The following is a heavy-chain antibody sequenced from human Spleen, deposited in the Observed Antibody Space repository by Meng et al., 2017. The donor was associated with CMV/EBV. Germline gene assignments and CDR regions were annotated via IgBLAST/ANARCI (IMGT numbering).Heavy chain of an antibody. CDR1: GVSISSVDYC. J-gene: IGHJ4*02. D-gene: IGHD2-2*01. V-gene: IGHV4-30-4*08. Sequence: HVTLAELGPRLLHPPLTLPLTCLVSGVSISSVDYCWGWIRQPPGKGLEWIGYLYCSGRTYYRPPLKTRVTISVDASTHHCSLKRSPVTAADTTVYYCARGIYCSSTSCHIGFDYWGQGTLVTVSS. CDR2: LYCSGRT. CDR3: ARGIYCSSTSCHIGFDY.